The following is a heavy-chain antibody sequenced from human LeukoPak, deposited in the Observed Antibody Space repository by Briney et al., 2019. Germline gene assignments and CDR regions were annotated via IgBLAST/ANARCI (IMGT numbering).Heavy chain of an antibody. D-gene: IGHD3-22*01. CDR2: IYYSGST. J-gene: IGHJ6*03. CDR1: GGSISSYY. CDR3: ARADDSSGYYYVGNYYYYYMDV. V-gene: IGHV4-59*01. Sequence: PSETLSLTCTVSGGSISSYYWSWIRQPPGKGLGWIGYIYYSGSTNYNPSLKSRVTISVDTSKNQFSLKLSSVTAADTAVYYCARADDSSGYYYVGNYYYYYMDVWGKGTTVTVSS.